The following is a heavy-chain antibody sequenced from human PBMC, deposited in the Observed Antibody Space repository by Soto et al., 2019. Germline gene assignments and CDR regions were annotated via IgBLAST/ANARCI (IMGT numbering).Heavy chain of an antibody. CDR2: ISYDGGLQ. D-gene: IGHD5-18*01. Sequence: QAHLVESGGGVVQPGRSLRLSCAASGFTFTSYGMHWVRQAPGTRLGWVAVISYDGGLQHYADSVKGRFTISRDNSKNMVLLQMNSLRAEDTAVDYCVSDRGYGHASVPYSWGQGTLVSVSS. J-gene: IGHJ4*02. V-gene: IGHV3-30*03. CDR1: GFTFTSYG. CDR3: VSDRGYGHASVPYS.